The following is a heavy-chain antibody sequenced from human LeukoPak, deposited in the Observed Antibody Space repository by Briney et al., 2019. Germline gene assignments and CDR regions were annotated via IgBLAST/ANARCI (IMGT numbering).Heavy chain of an antibody. V-gene: IGHV3-21*04. CDR1: GFTFSSYS. D-gene: IGHD5-24*01. Sequence: GGSLRLSCAASGFTFSSYSMNWVRQAPGKGLEWVSSISSSSTYIYYADSVKGRFTISRDNSKNTLSLQMNSLRVEDTAMYFCAKDIQLSTWGLGTMVTVSS. J-gene: IGHJ3*01. CDR2: ISSSSTYI. CDR3: AKDIQLST.